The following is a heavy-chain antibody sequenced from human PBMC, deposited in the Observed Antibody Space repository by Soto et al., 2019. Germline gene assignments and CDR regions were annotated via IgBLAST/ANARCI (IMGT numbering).Heavy chain of an antibody. CDR3: ARSRRITIFGVVIPNWFDP. D-gene: IGHD3-3*01. CDR2: IYYSGST. V-gene: IGHV4-31*03. CDR1: GGSISSGGYY. Sequence: TSETLSLTCTVSGGSISSGGYYWSWIRQHPGKGLEWIGYIYYSGSTYYNPSLKSRVTISVDTSKNQFSLKLSSVTAADTAVYYCARSRRITIFGVVIPNWFDPWGQGTLVTVSS. J-gene: IGHJ5*02.